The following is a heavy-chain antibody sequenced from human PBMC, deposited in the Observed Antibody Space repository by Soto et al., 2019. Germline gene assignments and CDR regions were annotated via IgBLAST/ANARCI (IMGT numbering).Heavy chain of an antibody. CDR2: IYYSGST. J-gene: IGHJ6*02. CDR1: GGSISSYY. D-gene: IGHD6-13*01. CDR3: ARAYSSPWYYYYGMDV. V-gene: IGHV4-59*01. Sequence: SETLSLTCTVSGGSISSYYCSWIRQPPGKGLEWIGYIYYSGSTNYNPSLKSRVTISVDTSKNQFSLKLSSVTAADTAVYYCARAYSSPWYYYYGMDVWGQGTTVTVSS.